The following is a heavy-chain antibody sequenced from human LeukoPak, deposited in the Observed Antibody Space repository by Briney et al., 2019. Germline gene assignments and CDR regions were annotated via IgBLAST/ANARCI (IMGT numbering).Heavy chain of an antibody. CDR1: GYTFTGYY. Sequence: ASVKVSCKASGYTFTGYYMHWVRQAPGQGLEWMGWISPNSGVTNYAQNFQGRVTMTSDTSISTAYMELNSLRSDDTAVYYCARVPQCTGGSCYSSLLGYWGQGTLVTASS. CDR3: ARVPQCTGGSCYSSLLGY. CDR2: ISPNSGVT. D-gene: IGHD2-15*01. V-gene: IGHV1-2*02. J-gene: IGHJ4*02.